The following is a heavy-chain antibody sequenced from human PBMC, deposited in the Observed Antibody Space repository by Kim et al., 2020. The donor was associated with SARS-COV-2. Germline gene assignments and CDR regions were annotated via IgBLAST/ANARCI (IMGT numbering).Heavy chain of an antibody. CDR3: ARDRGASPKV. D-gene: IGHD3-10*01. Sequence: SETLSLTCTVSGGSISGHFWSWVRQSAGKGLEWIGRIYASGSTNYNPYLKSRVIMSVDTSKSYLSLNLSSVTAADTAVYFCARDRGASPKVWARGTLVP. V-gene: IGHV4-4*07. J-gene: IGHJ4*02. CDR2: IYASGST. CDR1: GGSISGHF.